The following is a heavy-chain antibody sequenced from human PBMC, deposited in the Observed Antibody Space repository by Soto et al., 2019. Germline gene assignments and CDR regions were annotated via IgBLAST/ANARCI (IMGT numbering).Heavy chain of an antibody. V-gene: IGHV5-51*01. CDR2: IYPGASDT. CDR3: ARILFCSAGPYGIDV. Sequence: GESLKISCNRSGYSFTSYWIGWVRQMPGKGLEWMGIIYPGASDTRYSPSFQAQVTISADKSISTAYLQWSSLKASDTAMYYCARILFCSAGPYGIDVWGPGSPATVSS. CDR1: GYSFTSYW. J-gene: IGHJ6*02. D-gene: IGHD3-10*02.